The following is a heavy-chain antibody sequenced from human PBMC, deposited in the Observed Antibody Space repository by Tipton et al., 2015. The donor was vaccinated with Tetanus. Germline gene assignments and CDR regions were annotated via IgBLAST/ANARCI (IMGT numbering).Heavy chain of an antibody. CDR2: IYYSGST. V-gene: IGHV4-59*01. Sequence: LRLSCTVSGGSISSYYWSWIRQPPGKGLEWIGYIYYSGSTNYNPSLKSRVTISVDTSKNQFSLKLSSVTAADTAVYYCARVNSDNVVVPAAIGFDYWGQGTLVTVSS. D-gene: IGHD2-2*02. CDR1: GGSISSYY. CDR3: ARVNSDNVVVPAAIGFDY. J-gene: IGHJ4*02.